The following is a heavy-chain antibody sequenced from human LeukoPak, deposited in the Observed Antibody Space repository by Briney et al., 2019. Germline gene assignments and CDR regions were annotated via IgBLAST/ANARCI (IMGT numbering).Heavy chain of an antibody. CDR2: INDSGGST. Sequence: GGSLRLSCAASGFTFSSYAMSWVRQAPGKGLEWVSAINDSGGSTYYADSVKGRFTISRDNAKNSLFLQMNSLRAEDTAVYYCARDNGWSADFWGQGTLVTVSS. CDR3: ARDNGWSADF. CDR1: GFTFSSYA. J-gene: IGHJ4*02. D-gene: IGHD2-15*01. V-gene: IGHV3-23*01.